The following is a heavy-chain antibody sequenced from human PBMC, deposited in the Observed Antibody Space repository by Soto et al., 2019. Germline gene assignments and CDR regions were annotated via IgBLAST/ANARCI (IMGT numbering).Heavy chain of an antibody. V-gene: IGHV3-23*01. Sequence: DVQLLESGGDLVQPGGSLRLSCAASGFTFSSYAMSWVRQAPGKGLEWVSSMSGAGRSSYDADSVKGRFTISRDNSKNTLYLQMNNLRAEDTALYYCAKGPIFGVENIYDYWGQRTLVTVSS. CDR1: GFTFSSYA. CDR3: AKGPIFGVENIYDY. J-gene: IGHJ4*02. CDR2: MSGAGRSS. D-gene: IGHD3-3*01.